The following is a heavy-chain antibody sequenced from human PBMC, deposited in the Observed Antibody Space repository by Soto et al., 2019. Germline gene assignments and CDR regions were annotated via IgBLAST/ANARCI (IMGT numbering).Heavy chain of an antibody. CDR2: ISGSGGST. D-gene: IGHD6-6*01. J-gene: IGHJ6*03. V-gene: IGHV3-23*01. Sequence: PVGSLRLSCAASGFTFSSYAMSWVRQAPGRGLEWVSAISGSGGSTYYADSVKGRFTISRDNSKNTLYLQMNSLRAEDTAVYYCAKGQLVDYYYYMDVWGKGTTVTVSS. CDR1: GFTFSSYA. CDR3: AKGQLVDYYYYMDV.